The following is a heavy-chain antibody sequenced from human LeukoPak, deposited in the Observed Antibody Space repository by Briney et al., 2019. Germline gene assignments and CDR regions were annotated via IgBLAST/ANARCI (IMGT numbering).Heavy chain of an antibody. D-gene: IGHD1-26*01. Sequence: GGSLRLSCAASGFTFSSNWMYWVRHAPGKGLVWISRINGDGRIIEHAESVKGRFTISRNNADNTLHLQMNSLRAEDTAVYHCVREVGAPGSFQHWGQGAPVTVSS. J-gene: IGHJ1*01. CDR3: VREVGAPGSFQH. CDR1: GFTFSSNW. CDR2: INGDGRII. V-gene: IGHV3-74*03.